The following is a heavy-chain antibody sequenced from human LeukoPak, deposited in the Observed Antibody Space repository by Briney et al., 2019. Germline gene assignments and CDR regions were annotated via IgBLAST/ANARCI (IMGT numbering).Heavy chain of an antibody. Sequence: SGPTLVNPTETLTLTCTVSGFSLSNARMGVSWMRQPPGKALEWLAHIFSNDEKSYSTSLKSRLTISKDTSKSQVVLTMTNMDPVDTATYYCARIMVTGTTYWFDPWGQGTLVTVSS. CDR3: ARIMVTGTTYWFDP. V-gene: IGHV2-26*01. CDR1: GFSLSNARMG. J-gene: IGHJ5*02. CDR2: IFSNDEK. D-gene: IGHD1-7*01.